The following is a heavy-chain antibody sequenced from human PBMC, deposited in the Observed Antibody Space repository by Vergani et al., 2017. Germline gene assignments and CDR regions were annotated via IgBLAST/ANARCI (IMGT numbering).Heavy chain of an antibody. CDR2: IYHSGST. Sequence: QVQLQESGPGLVKPPGTLSLTCAVSGGSISSSNWWSWVRQPPGKGLEWIGEIYHSGSTNYNPSLKSRVTISVDKSKNQFSLKLSSVTAADTAVYYCTRDSASSGWPHDAFDIWGQGTMVTVSS. D-gene: IGHD6-19*01. CDR3: TRDSASSGWPHDAFDI. J-gene: IGHJ3*02. V-gene: IGHV4-4*03. CDR1: GGSISSSNW.